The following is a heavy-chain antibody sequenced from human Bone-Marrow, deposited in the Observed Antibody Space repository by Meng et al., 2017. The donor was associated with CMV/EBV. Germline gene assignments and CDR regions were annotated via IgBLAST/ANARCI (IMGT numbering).Heavy chain of an antibody. V-gene: IGHV3-30*02. CDR2: VRYDGNNK. D-gene: IGHD2-2*01. J-gene: IGHJ4*02. CDR3: AKVVPGYCSTTSCSPDH. Sequence: GSLRLSCAASGFTFSDYGMHWVRQAPGKGLEWVAYVRYDGNNKNYADSVKGRFTISRDNSKNTLYLQMNSLRAEDTAVYYCAKVVPGYCSTTSCSPDHWGQGALVTVYS. CDR1: GFTFSDYG.